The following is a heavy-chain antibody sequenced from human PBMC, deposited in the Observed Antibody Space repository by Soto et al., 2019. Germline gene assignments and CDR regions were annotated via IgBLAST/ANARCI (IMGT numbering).Heavy chain of an antibody. CDR3: ARGRAYRPNFDY. Sequence: QVQLQQWGAGLLKPSETLSLTCAVYGGSFSGYYWSWIRQPPGKGLEWIGEINHSGSTNYNPSLKSRXXIXVXXSTNQFSLKLSSVNAADTAVYYCARGRAYRPNFDYWGQGTLVTVSS. CDR1: GGSFSGYY. CDR2: INHSGST. J-gene: IGHJ4*02. V-gene: IGHV4-34*01. D-gene: IGHD3-16*01.